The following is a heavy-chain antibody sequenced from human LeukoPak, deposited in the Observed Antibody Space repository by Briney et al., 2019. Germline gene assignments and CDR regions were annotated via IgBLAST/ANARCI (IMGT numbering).Heavy chain of an antibody. D-gene: IGHD3-22*01. V-gene: IGHV3-23*01. CDR2: ISGSGGST. Sequence: PGGSLRLSCAASGFTFSSYAMSWVRQAPGKVLEWVSAISGSGGSTYYADSVKGRFTISRDNSKNTLYLQMNSLRAEDTAVYYCAKGQVSYYYDSSGYSPFDYWGQGTLVTVSS. CDR1: GFTFSSYA. CDR3: AKGQVSYYYDSSGYSPFDY. J-gene: IGHJ4*02.